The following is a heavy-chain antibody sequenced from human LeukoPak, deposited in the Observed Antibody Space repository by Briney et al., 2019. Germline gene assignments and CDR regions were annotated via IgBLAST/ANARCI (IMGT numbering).Heavy chain of an antibody. J-gene: IGHJ3*02. V-gene: IGHV3-21*01. CDR1: GFTFSSYS. CDR2: ISSSSSYI. Sequence: GGSLRLSCAASGFTFSSYSMNWVRQAPGKGLEWVSSISSSSSYIYYADSVKGRLTISRDNAKNSLYLQMNSLRAEDTAVYYCARIGRDAFDIWGQGTMVTVSS. CDR3: ARIGRDAFDI.